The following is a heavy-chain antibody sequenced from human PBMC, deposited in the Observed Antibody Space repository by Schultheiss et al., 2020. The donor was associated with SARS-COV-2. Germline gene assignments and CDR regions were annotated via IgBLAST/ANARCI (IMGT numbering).Heavy chain of an antibody. CDR2: INSDGSST. V-gene: IGHV3-74*01. Sequence: GGSLRLSCAASGFTFSNAWMNWVRQAPGKGLVWVSRINSDGSSTSYADSVKGRFTISRDNAKNTLYLQMNSLRAEDTAVYYCAKDDCSGGTCYPDYWGQGTLVTVSS. CDR1: GFTFSNAW. J-gene: IGHJ4*02. CDR3: AKDDCSGGTCYPDY. D-gene: IGHD2-15*01.